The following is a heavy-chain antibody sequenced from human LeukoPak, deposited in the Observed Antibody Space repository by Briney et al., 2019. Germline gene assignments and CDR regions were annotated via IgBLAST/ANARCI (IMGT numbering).Heavy chain of an antibody. V-gene: IGHV4-39*01. D-gene: IGHD6-19*01. CDR2: IYYSGST. J-gene: IGHJ4*02. CDR1: GGSISSSSYY. Sequence: SETLSLTCTVSGGSISSSSYYWGWIRQPPGKGLEWIGSIYYSGSTYYNPSLKSRVTISVDTSKNKFSLKLSSVTAADTAVYYCARSSGWFPPDYWGRGTLVTVSS. CDR3: ARSSGWFPPDY.